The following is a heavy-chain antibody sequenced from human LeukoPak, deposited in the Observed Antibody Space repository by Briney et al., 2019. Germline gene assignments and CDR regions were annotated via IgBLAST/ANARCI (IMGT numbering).Heavy chain of an antibody. CDR3: VRVVTVSNTDPAFDI. D-gene: IGHD2-21*02. V-gene: IGHV3-33*01. CDR2: IWYDGSQK. Sequence: PGGSLRLSCAVSGFTFRNAGMHWVRQAPGKGLEWVAVIWYDGSQKYYADSVKGRFTISRDNSKNMLYLHMNSLRAEDTAVYYCVRVVTVSNTDPAFDIWGQGTMVTVSS. J-gene: IGHJ3*02. CDR1: GFTFRNAG.